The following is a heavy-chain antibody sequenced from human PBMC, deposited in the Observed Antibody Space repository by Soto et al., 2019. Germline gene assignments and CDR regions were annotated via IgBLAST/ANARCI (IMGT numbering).Heavy chain of an antibody. CDR1: GYSFTSYW. D-gene: IGHD1-26*01. V-gene: IGHV5-51*01. Sequence: GESLKISGKGSGYSFTSYWIGWVRQMPGKGLEWMGIIYPGDSDTRYSPSFQGQVTISADKSISTAYLQWSSLKASDTAMYYCASPAGRRAGDYYYYGMDAWGQGTTVTVSS. J-gene: IGHJ6*02. CDR3: ASPAGRRAGDYYYYGMDA. CDR2: IYPGDSDT.